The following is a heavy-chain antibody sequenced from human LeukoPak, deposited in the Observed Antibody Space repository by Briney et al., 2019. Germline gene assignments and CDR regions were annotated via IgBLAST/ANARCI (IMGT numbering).Heavy chain of an antibody. CDR3: ARAGQLWSYFDY. D-gene: IGHD5-18*01. J-gene: IGHJ4*02. V-gene: IGHV3-30-3*01. CDR1: GFTFSSYA. CDR2: ISYDGSNK. Sequence: GGSLRLSCAASGFTFSSYAMHWVRQAPGKGLEWVAVISYDGSNKYYADSVKGRFTISRDNSKNTLYLRMNSLRAEDTAVYYCARAGQLWSYFDYWGQGTLVTVSS.